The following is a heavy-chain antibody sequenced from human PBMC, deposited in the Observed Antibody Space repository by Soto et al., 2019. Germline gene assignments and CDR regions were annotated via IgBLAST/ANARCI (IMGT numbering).Heavy chain of an antibody. CDR1: GYTFLDFY. J-gene: IGHJ4*02. CDR2: IKPCGGGT. D-gene: IGHD2-15*01. V-gene: IGHV1-46*01. CDR3: VRDKPFPAGY. Sequence: QVQLVQSGTEVKKPGASVKVSCKASGYTFLDFYIHRVRQAPGQGLEWMGFIKPCGGGTTYAQQFQGRLNMTRDTSTSTVYMELISLRSEDTAIYYCVRDKPFPAGYWGQGTLVT.